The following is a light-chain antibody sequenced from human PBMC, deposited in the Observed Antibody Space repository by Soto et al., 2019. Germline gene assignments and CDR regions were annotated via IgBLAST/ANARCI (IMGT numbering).Light chain of an antibody. Sequence: VLTQPASVSGSPGQSITISCAGTRDDIGAYDYVSWYQQHPGNAPKLLVYEVTNRPSGVSDRFSGSKSGNTASLTISGLQAEDEADYYCNSYTNSSAVVFGGGTKVTVL. J-gene: IGLJ2*01. CDR2: EVT. CDR3: NSYTNSSAVV. CDR1: RDDIGAYDY. V-gene: IGLV2-14*01.